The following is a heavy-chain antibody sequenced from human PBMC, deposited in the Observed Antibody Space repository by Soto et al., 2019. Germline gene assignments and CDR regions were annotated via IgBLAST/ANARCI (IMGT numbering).Heavy chain of an antibody. CDR2: INHSGST. CDR1: GGSFSGYY. CDR3: ARRSSSGWPYNWFDP. D-gene: IGHD6-19*01. J-gene: IGHJ5*02. V-gene: IGHV4-34*01. Sequence: SETLSLTCAVYGGSFSGYYWSWIRQPPGKGLEWTGEINHSGSTNSNPSLKSRVTISVDTSKNQFSLKLSSVTAADTAVYYCARRSSSGWPYNWFDPWGQGTLVTVSS.